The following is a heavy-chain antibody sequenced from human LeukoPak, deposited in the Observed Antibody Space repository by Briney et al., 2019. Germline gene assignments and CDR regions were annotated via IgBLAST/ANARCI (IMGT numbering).Heavy chain of an antibody. D-gene: IGHD2-2*01. CDR3: ARGLAERYCSSTSCYDY. CDR2: MNPNSGNT. CDR1: GYTFTSYG. V-gene: IGHV1-8*03. Sequence: ASVKVSCKASGYTFTSYGINWVRQATGQGLEWMGWMNPNSGNTGYAQKFQGRVTITRNTPISTAYMELSSLRSEDTAVYYCARGLAERYCSSTSCYDYWGQGTLVTVSS. J-gene: IGHJ4*02.